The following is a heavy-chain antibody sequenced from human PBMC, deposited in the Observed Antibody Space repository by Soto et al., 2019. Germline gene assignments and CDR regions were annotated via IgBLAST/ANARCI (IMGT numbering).Heavy chain of an antibody. Sequence: PGGSLRLSCAASGFTFSSYSMNWVRQAPGKGLEWVSYISSSSSTIYYAESVKGRFTISRDNAKNSLYLQMNSQRAEDTAVYYCARKSCFFPQLGYCSGGSCYSGSYYYYMDVWGKGTTVTVSS. CDR1: GFTFSSYS. J-gene: IGHJ6*03. CDR2: ISSSSSTI. CDR3: ARKSCFFPQLGYCSGGSCYSGSYYYYMDV. V-gene: IGHV3-48*01. D-gene: IGHD2-15*01.